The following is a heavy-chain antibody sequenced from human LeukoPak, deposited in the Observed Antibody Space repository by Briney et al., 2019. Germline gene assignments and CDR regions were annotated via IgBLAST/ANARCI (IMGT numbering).Heavy chain of an antibody. CDR3: ARVGDSSSSSFASYYFDY. Sequence: PSETLSLTCTVSGGSISSGGYYWSWIRQPPGKGLEWIGYIYHSGSTYYNPSLKSRVTISVDRSKNQFSLKLSSVTAADTAVYYCARVGDSSSSSFASYYFDYWGQGTLVTVSS. CDR1: GGSISSGGYY. J-gene: IGHJ4*02. D-gene: IGHD6-6*01. CDR2: IYHSGST. V-gene: IGHV4-30-2*01.